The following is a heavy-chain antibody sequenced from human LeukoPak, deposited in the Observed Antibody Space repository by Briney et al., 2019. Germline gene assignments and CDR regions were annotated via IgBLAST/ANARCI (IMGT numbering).Heavy chain of an antibody. CDR2: IYPGDSDT. V-gene: IGHV5-51*01. CDR3: ARQWSSPWAYYFDY. J-gene: IGHJ4*02. Sequence: GESLKISCEGSGYSFTSYWIGWVRQVPGKGLEWMGIIYPGDSDTRYSPSFQGQVTISADKSISTAYLQWSSLKASDTAMYYCARQWSSPWAYYFDYWGQGTLVTVSS. D-gene: IGHD2-15*01. CDR1: GYSFTSYW.